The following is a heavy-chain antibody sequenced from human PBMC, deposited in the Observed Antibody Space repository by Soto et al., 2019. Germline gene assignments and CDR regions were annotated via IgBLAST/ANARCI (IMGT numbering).Heavy chain of an antibody. J-gene: IGHJ6*02. V-gene: IGHV3-30-3*01. Sequence: XGSLRLSCAAAGVTLSSYAMHWVRQAPGKGLDWVAVISYDGSNKCYADSVKGRFTISRDNSKNTLYLQMNSLRAEDTAVYYCARDLVGYCSGGSCYPYYYYGMDVWGQGTTVT. D-gene: IGHD2-15*01. CDR2: ISYDGSNK. CDR3: ARDLVGYCSGGSCYPYYYYGMDV. CDR1: GVTLSSYA.